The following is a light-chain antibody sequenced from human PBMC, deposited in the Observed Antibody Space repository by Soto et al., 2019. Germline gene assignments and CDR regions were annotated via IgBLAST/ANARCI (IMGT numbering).Light chain of an antibody. Sequence: TQSTSTLSASVGDRVTITCRASQSISRGLAWYQQTPGQAPRLLIYGASRRATGIPDRFSGSGSGTDFILTISRLEPEDFAVYYCQHYDNTPPSVTFGPGTKVDI. CDR2: GAS. CDR1: QSISRG. V-gene: IGKV3-20*01. J-gene: IGKJ3*01. CDR3: QHYDNTPPSVT.